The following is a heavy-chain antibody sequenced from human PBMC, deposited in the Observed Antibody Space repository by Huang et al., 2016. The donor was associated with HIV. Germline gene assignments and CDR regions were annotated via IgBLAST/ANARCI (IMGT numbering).Heavy chain of an antibody. CDR2: SKSKSDGGTT. V-gene: IGHV3-15*01. D-gene: IGHD3-10*01. CDR3: TTLWFGEDAFDM. J-gene: IGHJ3*02. Sequence: EVQLVESGGGWVKPGGSLRLSCAASGFTFNNVWMSWVRQPPGKGLEWVGRSKSKSDGGTTDYAAPVKCRFTISRDDSKDTLYLYINNLKTEDTAVYYCTTLWFGEDAFDMWGQGTTVTVSS. CDR1: GFTFNNVW.